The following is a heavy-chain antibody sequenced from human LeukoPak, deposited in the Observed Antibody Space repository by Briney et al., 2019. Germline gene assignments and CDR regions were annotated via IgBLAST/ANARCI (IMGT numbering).Heavy chain of an antibody. Sequence: SVKVSCKASGGTFSSYGLSWVRQAPGQGLEWMGAIIPMLDTAHYAQKFQGRVTITADESTSTADMELSSLRSDDTAVYYRARRSVAAARPLYYYYGMDVWGQGTTVTASS. J-gene: IGHJ6*02. V-gene: IGHV1-69*01. CDR3: ARRSVAAARPLYYYYGMDV. D-gene: IGHD6-13*01. CDR2: IIPMLDTA. CDR1: GGTFSSYG.